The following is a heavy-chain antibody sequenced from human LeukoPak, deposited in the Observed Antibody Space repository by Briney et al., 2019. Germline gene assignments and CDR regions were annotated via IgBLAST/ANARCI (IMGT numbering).Heavy chain of an antibody. Sequence: ASVKVSCKASGYTFTSYYMHWVRQAPGQGLEWMGIINPSGGSTSYAQRFQGRVTMTRDMSTSTDYMELSSLRSEDTAVYYCARDNSVEDTAWWFDPWGQGTPVTVSS. V-gene: IGHV1-46*01. D-gene: IGHD4-23*01. CDR2: INPSGGST. J-gene: IGHJ5*02. CDR3: ARDNSVEDTAWWFDP. CDR1: GYTFTSYY.